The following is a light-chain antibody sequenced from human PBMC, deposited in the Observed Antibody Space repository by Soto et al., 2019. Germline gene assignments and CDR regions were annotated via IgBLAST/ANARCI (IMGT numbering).Light chain of an antibody. CDR3: QQGYRSPPT. V-gene: IGKV1-39*01. CDR2: AAS. Sequence: IQMTQSPSSLSASVGDRVTITCRASQSISSNLNWYQQKPGKVPNLLIYAASSLQSGVPSRFSGSGSGTDFSLTISNLQPEDFATYYCQQGYRSPPTFGQGTKVDI. CDR1: QSISSN. J-gene: IGKJ1*01.